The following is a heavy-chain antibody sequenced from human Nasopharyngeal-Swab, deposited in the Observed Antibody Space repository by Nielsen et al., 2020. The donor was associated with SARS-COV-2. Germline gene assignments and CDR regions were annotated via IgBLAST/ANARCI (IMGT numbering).Heavy chain of an antibody. CDR2: IHYSRST. D-gene: IGHD4-17*01. CDR1: GGSISSGGYY. Sequence: SETLSLTCTVPGGSISSGGYYWNWIRQPPGKGLEWIGYIHYSRSTYYNPSLKSRVTISVDTSKNQFSLKLSSVTAADTAVYYCAREENGDYYGMDVWGQGTTVTVSS. J-gene: IGHJ6*02. CDR3: AREENGDYYGMDV. V-gene: IGHV4-31*03.